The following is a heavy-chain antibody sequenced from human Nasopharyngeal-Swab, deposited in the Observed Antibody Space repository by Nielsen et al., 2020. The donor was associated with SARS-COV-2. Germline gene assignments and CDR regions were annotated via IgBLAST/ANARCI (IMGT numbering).Heavy chain of an antibody. D-gene: IGHD3-3*01. CDR1: GFTFSSYV. V-gene: IGHV3-23*01. Sequence: GGSLRLSCAASGFTFSSYVMSWVRQAPGKGLEWVSPISGVGGSTYYADSVKGRFTISRDNSKNTLYLQMDSLRAEDTAVYYCARAHYYDFWSGSGRYAFDIWGQGTMVTVSS. CDR3: ARAHYYDFWSGSGRYAFDI. CDR2: ISGVGGST. J-gene: IGHJ3*02.